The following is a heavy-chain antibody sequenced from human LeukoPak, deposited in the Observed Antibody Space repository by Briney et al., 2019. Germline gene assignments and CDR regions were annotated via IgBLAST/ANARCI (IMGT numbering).Heavy chain of an antibody. D-gene: IGHD3-22*01. Sequence: GGSLRLSCAASGFTFSSYAMHWVRQAPGKGLEWVAVISYDGSNKYYADSVKGRFTISRDNSKNTLYLQMNSLRAEDTAVYYCARDSGITMIVVAEVFDIWGQGTMVTVSS. CDR1: GFTFSSYA. CDR2: ISYDGSNK. V-gene: IGHV3-30-3*01. CDR3: ARDSGITMIVVAEVFDI. J-gene: IGHJ3*02.